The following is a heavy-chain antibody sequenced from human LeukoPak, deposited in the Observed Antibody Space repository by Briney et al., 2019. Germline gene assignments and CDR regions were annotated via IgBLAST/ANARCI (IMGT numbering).Heavy chain of an antibody. V-gene: IGHV3-30*04. Sequence: GGSLRLSCSASGFTFSSYAMHWVRQAPGKGLEWVAVISYDGSNKYYADSVKGRFTISRDNSKNTLYLQMNSLRAEDTAVYFCVRAQYSSDTWGQGTLVTVSS. CDR3: VRAQYSSDT. D-gene: IGHD6-19*01. CDR2: ISYDGSNK. CDR1: GFTFSSYA. J-gene: IGHJ5*02.